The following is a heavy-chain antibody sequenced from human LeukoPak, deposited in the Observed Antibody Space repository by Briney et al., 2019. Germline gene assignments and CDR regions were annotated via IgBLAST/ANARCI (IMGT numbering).Heavy chain of an antibody. CDR2: IYTSGST. Sequence: PSETLSLTCTVSGGSISSYYWNWIRQPAGKGLEWIGRIYTSGSTSYNSSLKSRVTMSVDTSKNQFSLKLSSVTAADTAVYYCAGRFKRGGFAELLYFDDWGLGTLVTVSS. D-gene: IGHD3-10*01. J-gene: IGHJ4*02. V-gene: IGHV4-4*07. CDR1: GGSISSYY. CDR3: AGRFKRGGFAELLYFDD.